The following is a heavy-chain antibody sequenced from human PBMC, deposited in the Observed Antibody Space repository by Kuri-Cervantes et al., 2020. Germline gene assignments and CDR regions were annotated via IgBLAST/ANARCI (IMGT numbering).Heavy chain of an antibody. V-gene: IGHV1-58*01. CDR2: IVVGSGNT. J-gene: IGHJ6*03. D-gene: IGHD3-10*01. CDR1: GFTFTSSA. Sequence: LVKVSCKASGFTFTSSAVQWVRQARGQRLEWIGWIVVGSGNTNYAQKFQERVTITRDMSTSTAYMELRSLRSDDTAVYYCARDRMVQGVIMGWVYMDVWGKGTTVTVSS. CDR3: ARDRMVQGVIMGWVYMDV.